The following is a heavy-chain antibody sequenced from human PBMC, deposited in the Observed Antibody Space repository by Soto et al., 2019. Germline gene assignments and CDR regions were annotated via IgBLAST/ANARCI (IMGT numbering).Heavy chain of an antibody. CDR3: AKGYREYSSSWFDY. D-gene: IGHD6-13*01. Sequence: GSLRLSCAASGFTFSRNAMSWVRQAPGKGLEWVSVMSGSGGSTYYADSVTGRFTISRDNSKNTLYLQMNSLGAEDTAVYYCAKGYREYSSSWFDYWGQGTLVTVSS. V-gene: IGHV3-23*01. CDR2: MSGSGGST. CDR1: GFTFSRNA. J-gene: IGHJ4*02.